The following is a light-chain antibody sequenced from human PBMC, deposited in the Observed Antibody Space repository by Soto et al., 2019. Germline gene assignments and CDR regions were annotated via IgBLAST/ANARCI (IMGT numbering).Light chain of an antibody. CDR3: QQYHNLWT. J-gene: IGKJ1*01. Sequence: EVVMTQSPATLSVSPGERATLSFRASQGIFSNLAWFQQRPGQAPRLLIYRASTRATNIPARFSGSGSGTEFTLTISSLQSEDFALYYCQQYHNLWTFGQGTKVDI. CDR2: RAS. V-gene: IGKV3-15*01. CDR1: QGIFSN.